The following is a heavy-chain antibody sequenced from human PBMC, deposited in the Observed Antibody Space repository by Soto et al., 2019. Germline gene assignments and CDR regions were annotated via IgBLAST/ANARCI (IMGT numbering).Heavy chain of an antibody. CDR2: INPNSGAT. D-gene: IGHD7-27*01. J-gene: IGHJ5*02. CDR1: GYTFTGYF. CDR3: ANLTPTPDWFDP. Sequence: GASVKVSCKASGYTFTGYFIHWLRHAPGQGLEWMGRINPNSGATNYARKFQDRVTMTRDTSINTAYMELSSLRSDDTAIYYCANLTPTPDWFDPWGQGTLVTVSS. V-gene: IGHV1-2*06.